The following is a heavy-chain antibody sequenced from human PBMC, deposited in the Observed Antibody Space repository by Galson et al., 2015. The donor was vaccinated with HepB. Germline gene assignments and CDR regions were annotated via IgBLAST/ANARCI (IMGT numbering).Heavy chain of an antibody. Sequence: QSGAEVKKPGESLKISCKSTAYSFTNFWIAWVRQMPGKGLEWMGIIHPGDSDTRYSPSFQGQVTISVDKSISTAYLQWSSLKASDSAIYYCARVVVPVWSGFSPLAYWGQGTLVTVSS. V-gene: IGHV5-51*03. J-gene: IGHJ4*02. D-gene: IGHD3-3*01. CDR2: IHPGDSDT. CDR1: AYSFTNFW. CDR3: ARVVVPVWSGFSPLAY.